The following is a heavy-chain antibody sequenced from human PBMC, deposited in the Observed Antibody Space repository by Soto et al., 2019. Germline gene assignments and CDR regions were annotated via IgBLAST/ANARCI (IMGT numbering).Heavy chain of an antibody. CDR2: INAGNGNT. CDR3: AREYDSSGYFFDY. J-gene: IGHJ4*02. CDR1: GYTFTSYA. V-gene: IGHV1-3*01. D-gene: IGHD3-22*01. Sequence: QVKLVQSGAEVKKPGASVKVSCKASGYTFTSYAMHWVRQAPGQRPEWMGWINAGNGNTKYSQNFQGRVTITRDTSASTAYMELSSLRSEDTAVYYCAREYDSSGYFFDYWGQGTLVTVSS.